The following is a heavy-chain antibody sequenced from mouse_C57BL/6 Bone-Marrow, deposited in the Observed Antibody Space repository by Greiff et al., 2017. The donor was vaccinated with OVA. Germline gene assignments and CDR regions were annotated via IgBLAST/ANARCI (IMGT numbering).Heavy chain of an antibody. J-gene: IGHJ3*01. V-gene: IGHV2-2*01. CDR1: GFSLTSYG. CDR2: IWSGGST. Sequence: QVQLKQSGPGLVQPSQSLSITCTVSGFSLTSYGVHWVRQSPGTGLEWLGVIWSGGSTDYNAAFISRLSISKDNSKSQVFFKMNSLQADDTAIYYCARNGGGWLLPFAYWGQGTLVTVSA. D-gene: IGHD2-3*01. CDR3: ARNGGGWLLPFAY.